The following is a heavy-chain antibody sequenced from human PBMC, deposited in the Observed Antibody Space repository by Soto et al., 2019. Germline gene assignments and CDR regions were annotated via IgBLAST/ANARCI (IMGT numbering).Heavy chain of an antibody. CDR2: IYYSGST. D-gene: IGHD3-22*01. J-gene: IGHJ3*02. V-gene: IGHV4-59*01. Sequence: QVQLQESGPGLVKPSETLSLTCTVSGGSISSYYWSWIRQPPGKGLEWIGYIYYSGSTNYNPSLKSRVTISVDTSKNQFSLKLSSVTAADTAVYYCARDREYYYDSSGYYFDAFDIWGQGTMVTVSS. CDR3: ARDREYYYDSSGYYFDAFDI. CDR1: GGSISSYY.